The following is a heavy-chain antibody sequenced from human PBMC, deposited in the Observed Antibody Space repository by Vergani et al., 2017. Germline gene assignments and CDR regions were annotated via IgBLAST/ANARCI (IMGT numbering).Heavy chain of an antibody. CDR3: AKALLAYYYYYYMDV. CDR1: GFTFSSYG. CDR2: ISYDGSNK. J-gene: IGHJ6*03. Sequence: QVQLVESGGGVVQPGRSLRLSCAASGFTFSSYGMHWVRQAPGKGLEWVAVISYDGSNKYYADSVKGRFTISRDNSKITLYLQMNSLRAEDTAVYYCAKALLAYYYYYYMDVWGKGTTVTVSS. V-gene: IGHV3-30*18.